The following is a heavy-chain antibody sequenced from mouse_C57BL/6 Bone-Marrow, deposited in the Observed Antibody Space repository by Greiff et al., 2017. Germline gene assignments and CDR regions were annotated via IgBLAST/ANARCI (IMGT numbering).Heavy chain of an antibody. V-gene: IGHV2-2*01. D-gene: IGHD1-1*01. Sequence: VQLQESGPGLVQPSQSLSITCTVSGFSLTSYGVHWVRQSPGKGLEWLGVIWSGGSTDYNAAFISRLSISKDNSKSQVFFKMNSLQADDTAIYYCASPYGSSYPYYAMDYWGQGTSVTVSS. J-gene: IGHJ4*01. CDR2: IWSGGST. CDR1: GFSLTSYG. CDR3: ASPYGSSYPYYAMDY.